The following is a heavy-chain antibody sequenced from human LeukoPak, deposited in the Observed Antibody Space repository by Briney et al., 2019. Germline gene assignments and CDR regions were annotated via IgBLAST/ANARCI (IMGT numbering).Heavy chain of an antibody. CDR1: GGSISSGSYY. Sequence: SETLSLTCTVSGGSISSGSYYWSWLRQPPGKGLEWIGEINHSGSTNYNPSLKSRVTISVDTSKNQFSLKLSSVTAADTAVYYCARHLRMGVGYTVGLRPRDGFDIWGQGTMVTVSS. D-gene: IGHD3-16*02. J-gene: IGHJ3*02. CDR2: INHSGST. CDR3: ARHLRMGVGYTVGLRPRDGFDI. V-gene: IGHV4-39*01.